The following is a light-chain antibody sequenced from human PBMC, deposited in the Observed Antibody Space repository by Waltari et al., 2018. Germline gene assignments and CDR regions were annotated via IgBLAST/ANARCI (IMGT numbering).Light chain of an antibody. CDR2: DAS. J-gene: IGKJ5*01. CDR1: QTVSSY. V-gene: IGKV3-11*01. Sequence: EVVLTQSPATLSLSPVERATLSSRASQTVSSYLAWYQQKPAQAPRLLIYDASYSATGIPAMFSASGYGTDFTLTSSSLEPDDFAVYDCHQRSNGLAAFGQGTRLEN. CDR3: HQRSNGLAA.